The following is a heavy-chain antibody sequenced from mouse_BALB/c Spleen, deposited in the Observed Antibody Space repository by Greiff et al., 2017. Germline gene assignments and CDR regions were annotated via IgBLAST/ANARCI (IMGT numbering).Heavy chain of an antibody. CDR1: GYSITSGYY. V-gene: IGHV3-6*02. J-gene: IGHJ4*01. CDR3: ARRGVPYAMDY. D-gene: IGHD6-1*01. Sequence: EVQLQQSGPGLVKPSQSLSLTCSVTGYSITSGYYWNWVRQFPGNKLEWMGYISYDGSNNYNPSLKNRISITRDTSKNQFFLKLNSVTTEDTATYYCARRGVPYAMDYWGQGTSVTVSA. CDR2: ISYDGSN.